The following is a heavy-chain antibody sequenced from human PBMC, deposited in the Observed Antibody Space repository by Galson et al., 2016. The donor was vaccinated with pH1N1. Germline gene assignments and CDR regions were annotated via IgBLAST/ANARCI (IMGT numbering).Heavy chain of an antibody. Sequence: SLRLSCAASGFIFSDSWMSWVRQAPGKGLEWVAKINQDGSRKYNVDSMKGRCTISRDNAENSLSLQMNSLRVEDTALYYCATEDYYTSLYWGQGILVTVSS. D-gene: IGHD1-26*01. V-gene: IGHV3-7*01. J-gene: IGHJ4*02. CDR1: GFIFSDSW. CDR2: INQDGSRK. CDR3: ATEDYYTSLY.